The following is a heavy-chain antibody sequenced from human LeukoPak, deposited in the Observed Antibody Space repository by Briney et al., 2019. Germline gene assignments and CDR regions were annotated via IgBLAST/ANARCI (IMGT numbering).Heavy chain of an antibody. CDR1: GFTFSSYG. J-gene: IGHJ4*02. V-gene: IGHV3-33*01. D-gene: IGHD2-15*01. CDR3: ARGSSIVVVVAALAY. Sequence: GGSLRLSCAASGFTFSSYGMHWVRRAPGKGLEWVAVIWYDGSNKYYADSVKGRFTISRDNSKNTLYLQMNSLRAEDTAVYYCARGSSIVVVVAALAYWGQGTLVTVSS. CDR2: IWYDGSNK.